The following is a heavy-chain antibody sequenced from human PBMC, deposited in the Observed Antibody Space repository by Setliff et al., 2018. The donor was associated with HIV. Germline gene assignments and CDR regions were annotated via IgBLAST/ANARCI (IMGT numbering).Heavy chain of an antibody. Sequence: TSETLSLTCTVSGDSIRSYYWSWIRQPAGKGLEWIGHIYSIENTNYNPSLKSRFTISVDTSKNQFSLKLRSLTAADTAVYYCAREDKYGYSSSWYNYWGQGALVTVSS. J-gene: IGHJ4*02. CDR2: IYSIENT. CDR1: GDSIRSYY. CDR3: AREDKYGYSSSWYNY. D-gene: IGHD6-13*01. V-gene: IGHV4-4*07.